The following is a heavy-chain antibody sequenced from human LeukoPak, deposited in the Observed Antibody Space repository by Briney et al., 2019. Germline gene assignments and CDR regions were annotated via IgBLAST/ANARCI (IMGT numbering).Heavy chain of an antibody. V-gene: IGHV3-21*01. CDR2: ISSVSTYQ. J-gene: IGHJ3*01. CDR3: TRDRNDYGDPDAFDF. CDR1: GFTFFHYA. Sequence: GGSLRLSCTASGFTFFHYAMNWVRQASGKELDWVSSISSVSTYQHYADSVKGRFTISRDNARDSLFLHMSSLEVEDTAVYYCTRDRNDYGDPDAFDFWGQGTMVTVSS. D-gene: IGHD4-17*01.